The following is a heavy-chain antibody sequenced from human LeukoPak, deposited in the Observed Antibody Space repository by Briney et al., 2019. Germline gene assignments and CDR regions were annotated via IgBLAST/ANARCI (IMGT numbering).Heavy chain of an antibody. CDR3: ARVSVRGSWYLIDY. CDR2: ISSSSSTI. D-gene: IGHD6-13*01. Sequence: VGSLRLSCAASGFTFSSYSMNWVRQTPGKALEWVSYISSSSSTIYYADSVKGRFTISRDNARNSLYLQMKSLRDEDTAVYYCARVSVRGSWYLIDYWGQGTLVTVSS. V-gene: IGHV3-48*02. J-gene: IGHJ4*02. CDR1: GFTFSSYS.